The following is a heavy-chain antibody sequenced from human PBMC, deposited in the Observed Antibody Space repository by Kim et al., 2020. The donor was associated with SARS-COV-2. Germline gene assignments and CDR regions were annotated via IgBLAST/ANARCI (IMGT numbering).Heavy chain of an antibody. J-gene: IGHJ4*02. CDR3: ARNFQRRGYFDY. V-gene: IGHV4-59*08. CDR2: IYYSGST. Sequence: SETLSLTCTVSGGSISSYYWSWIRQPPGKGLEWIGYIYYSGSTNYNPSLKSRVTISVDTSKNQFSLKLSSVTAADTAVYYCARNFQRRGYFDYWGQGTLVTVSS. CDR1: GGSISSYY. D-gene: IGHD3-3*01.